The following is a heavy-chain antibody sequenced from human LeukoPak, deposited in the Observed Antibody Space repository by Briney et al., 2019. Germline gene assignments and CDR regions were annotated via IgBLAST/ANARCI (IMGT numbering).Heavy chain of an antibody. CDR2: MYYSGST. J-gene: IGHJ2*01. CDR1: GGSISSYY. CDR3: ARAILTASGSVWYFDL. V-gene: IGHV4-39*01. Sequence: SETLSLTCTVTGGSISSYYWGWIRQPPGKGLEWIGSMYYSGSTYYNPSLKSRVTISVDTSKNQFSLKLSSVTAADTAVYYCARAILTASGSVWYFDLWGGGTLVTVSS. D-gene: IGHD3-3*01.